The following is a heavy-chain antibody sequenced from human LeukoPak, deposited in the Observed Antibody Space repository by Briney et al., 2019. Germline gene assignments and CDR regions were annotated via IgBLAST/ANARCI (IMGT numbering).Heavy chain of an antibody. V-gene: IGHV3-21*01. CDR3: ARDWDSSGWYDY. CDR2: ISSNSAYI. D-gene: IGHD6-19*01. Sequence: GGSLRLSCAASEFIFSSYSMNWVRQAPEKGLEWVSSISSNSAYIFYADSVQGRFTSSRDNAKNSLYLQMNSLRAEDTAVYYCARDWDSSGWYDYWGQGTLVTVSS. J-gene: IGHJ4*02. CDR1: EFIFSSYS.